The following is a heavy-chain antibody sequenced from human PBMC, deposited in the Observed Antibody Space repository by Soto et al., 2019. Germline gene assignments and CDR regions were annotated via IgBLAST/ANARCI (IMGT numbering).Heavy chain of an antibody. D-gene: IGHD3-10*01. CDR3: ERTLWFGELYYGMDV. V-gene: IGHV4-34*01. CDR2: INHSGST. Sequence: PSETLSLTCAVYGGSFSGYYWSWIRQPPGKGLEWIGEINHSGSTNYNPSLKSRVTISVDTPKNQFSLKLSSVTAADTAVYYCERTLWFGELYYGMDVWGQGTTVTVSS. CDR1: GGSFSGYY. J-gene: IGHJ6*02.